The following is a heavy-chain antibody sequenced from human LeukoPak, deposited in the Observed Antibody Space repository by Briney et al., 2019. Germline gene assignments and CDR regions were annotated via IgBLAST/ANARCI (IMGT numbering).Heavy chain of an antibody. D-gene: IGHD3-22*01. J-gene: IGHJ4*02. CDR1: GGTFSSYA. CDR3: ARSYYYDSSGYYPDY. V-gene: IGHV1-69*04. CDR2: IIPILGIA. Sequence: SVKVSCKASGGTFSSYAISWVRQAPGQGLEWMGRIIPILGIANYAQKFQGRVTITADKSTSTAYMELSSLKSEDTAVYYCARSYYYDSSGYYPDYWGQGTLVTVSS.